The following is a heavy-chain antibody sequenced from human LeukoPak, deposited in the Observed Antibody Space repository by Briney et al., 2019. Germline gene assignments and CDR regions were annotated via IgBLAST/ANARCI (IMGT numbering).Heavy chain of an antibody. CDR1: GFTFSSYA. D-gene: IGHD2-2*01. Sequence: PGRSLRLPCAASGFTFSSYAMHWVRQAPGKGLEWVAVISYDGSNKYYADSVKGRFTISRDNSKNTLYLQMNSLRAEDTAVYYCAREFDQLHDYWGQGTLVTVSS. V-gene: IGHV3-30*04. CDR3: AREFDQLHDY. J-gene: IGHJ4*02. CDR2: ISYDGSNK.